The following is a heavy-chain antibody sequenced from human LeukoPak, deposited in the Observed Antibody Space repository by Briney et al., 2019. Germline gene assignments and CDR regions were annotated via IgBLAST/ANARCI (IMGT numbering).Heavy chain of an antibody. V-gene: IGHV4-30-2*01. CDR3: ARTDTALEHFYY. Sequence: PSQTLSLTCAVSGGSISSGGYSWSWIRQPPGKGLEWIRYIYHSGSTYYNPSLKSRVTISVDRSKNQFYLKLSSVSAADTAVYYCARTDTALEHFYYWGQGTLVTVYS. CDR2: IYHSGST. CDR1: GGSISSGGYS. D-gene: IGHD5-18*01. J-gene: IGHJ4*02.